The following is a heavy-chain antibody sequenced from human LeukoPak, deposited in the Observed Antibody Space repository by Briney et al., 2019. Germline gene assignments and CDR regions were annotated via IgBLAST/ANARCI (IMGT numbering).Heavy chain of an antibody. CDR3: AKPPPDNYHYYYGMDV. V-gene: IGHV3-23*01. Sequence: GGSLRLSCAASGFTFTTYSMNWVRQAPGKGLEWVSAISGGGGYTSTYYADSVKGRFTISRDNSKNTLYLQMNSLRAGDTAVYYCAKPPPDNYHYYYGMDVWGQGTTVTVSS. J-gene: IGHJ6*02. CDR2: ISGGGGYTST. CDR1: GFTFTTYS.